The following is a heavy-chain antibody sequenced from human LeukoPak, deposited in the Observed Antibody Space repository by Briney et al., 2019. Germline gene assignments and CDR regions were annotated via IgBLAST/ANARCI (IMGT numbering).Heavy chain of an antibody. Sequence: PGGSLKLSCAASGFIFSNDGIHWVRQAPGKGLEWVAFIRYDGINKYYADSVKGRFTISRDNSKNTLYLQMSSLRGEDTALYYCAKDLLGATSYWGQGTLVTVSS. CDR3: AKDLLGATSY. CDR1: GFIFSNDG. V-gene: IGHV3-30*02. CDR2: IRYDGINK. D-gene: IGHD1-26*01. J-gene: IGHJ4*02.